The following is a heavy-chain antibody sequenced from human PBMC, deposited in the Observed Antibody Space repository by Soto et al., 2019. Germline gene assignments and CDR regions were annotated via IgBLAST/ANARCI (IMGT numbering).Heavy chain of an antibody. J-gene: IGHJ6*03. CDR3: ARDYSYYDILTGYPNYYYYMDV. CDR2: IKQDGSEK. CDR1: FTFSSYW. Sequence: FTFSSYWMSWVRQAPGKGLEWVANIKQDGSEKYYVDSVKGRFTISRDNAKNSLYLQMNSLRAEDTAVYYCARDYSYYDILTGYPNYYYYMDVWGKGTTVTVS. D-gene: IGHD3-9*01. V-gene: IGHV3-7*01.